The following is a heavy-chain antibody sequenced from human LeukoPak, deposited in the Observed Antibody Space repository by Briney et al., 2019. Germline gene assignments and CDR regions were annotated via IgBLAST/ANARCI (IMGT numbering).Heavy chain of an antibody. V-gene: IGHV1-2*02. CDR1: GYTFTSYG. D-gene: IGHD3-22*01. J-gene: IGHJ4*02. Sequence: GASVKVSCKASGYTFTSYGISWVRQAPGQGLEWMGWINPNSGGTNYAQKFQGRVTMTRDTSISTAYMELSRLRSDDTAVYYCARSSPDYYDRGYFDYWGQGTLVTVSS. CDR3: ARSSPDYYDRGYFDY. CDR2: INPNSGGT.